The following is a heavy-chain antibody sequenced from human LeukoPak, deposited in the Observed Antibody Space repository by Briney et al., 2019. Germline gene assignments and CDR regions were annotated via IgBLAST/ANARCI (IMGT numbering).Heavy chain of an antibody. J-gene: IGHJ3*02. CDR3: ASSYGSALDI. Sequence: GGSLRLSCAASGFTFSSYAMSWVRQAPGKGLEWVSAISGSGGSTYYADSVKGRFTISTDNAKNSLYLQMNSLRAEDTAVYYCASSYGSALDIWGQGTMVSVPS. CDR1: GFTFSSYA. CDR2: ISGSGGST. D-gene: IGHD3-16*01. V-gene: IGHV3-23*01.